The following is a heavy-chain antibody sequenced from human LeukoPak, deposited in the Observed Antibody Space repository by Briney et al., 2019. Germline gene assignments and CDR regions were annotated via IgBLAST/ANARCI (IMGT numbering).Heavy chain of an antibody. D-gene: IGHD4-17*01. CDR2: ISSSSSTI. V-gene: IGHV3-48*01. CDR3: ARQLGTMVTTRFDY. Sequence: GGSLRLSCAASGFTFSSYGMTWVRQAPGKGLEWVSYISSSSSTIYYADSVKGRFTISRDNAKNSLYLQMNSLRAEDTAIYYCARQLGTMVTTRFDYWGQGTLVTVSS. CDR1: GFTFSSYG. J-gene: IGHJ4*02.